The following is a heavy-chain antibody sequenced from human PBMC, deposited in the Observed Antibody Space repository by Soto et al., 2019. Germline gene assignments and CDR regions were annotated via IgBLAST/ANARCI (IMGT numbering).Heavy chain of an antibody. J-gene: IGHJ5*02. Sequence: TLSLTCSVSGDPLHIGGYYWTWIRQRPGEGLEWMGYIYYTGKTYYNPSLESRLTMSVDRSKNQFSLKLNSVTAADTAAYYCGRDLTSNANCIDPWGQGTLVTVSS. D-gene: IGHD2-2*01. CDR2: IYYTGKT. CDR1: GDPLHIGGYY. CDR3: GRDLTSNANCIDP. V-gene: IGHV4-31*03.